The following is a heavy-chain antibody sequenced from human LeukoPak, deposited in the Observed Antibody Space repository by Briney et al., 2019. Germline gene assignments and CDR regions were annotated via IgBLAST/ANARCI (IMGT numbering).Heavy chain of an antibody. CDR2: INSDGSWT. Sequence: PGGSLRLSCAASGSYWMHWVRQAPGKGLVWVSHINSDGSWTSYADSVKGRFTISKDNAKNTVYLQMNNLRAEDTAVYFCARDKDWAFDYWGQGTLVTVSS. CDR3: ARDKDWAFDY. J-gene: IGHJ4*02. V-gene: IGHV3-74*01. CDR1: GSYW. D-gene: IGHD3/OR15-3a*01.